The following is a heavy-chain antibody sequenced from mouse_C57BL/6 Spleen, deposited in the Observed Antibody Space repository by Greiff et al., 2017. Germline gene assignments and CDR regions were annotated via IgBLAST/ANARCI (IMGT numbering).Heavy chain of an antibody. D-gene: IGHD1-1*01. CDR2: IHPNSGST. CDR1: GYTFTSYW. J-gene: IGHJ2*01. Sequence: VQLQQSGAELVKPGASVKLSCKASGYTFTSYWMHWVKQRPGQGLEWIGMIHPNSGSTNYNEKFKSKATLTVDKSSSTAYMQLSSLTSEDSAVYYCASPHYYGSSPYYFDYWGQGTALTVSS. CDR3: ASPHYYGSSPYYFDY. V-gene: IGHV1-64*01.